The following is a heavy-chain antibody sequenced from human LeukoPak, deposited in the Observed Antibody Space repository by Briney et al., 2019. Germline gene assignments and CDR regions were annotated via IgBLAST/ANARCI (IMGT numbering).Heavy chain of an antibody. CDR2: IYYSGST. CDR1: GGSISSYY. D-gene: IGHD5-12*01. CDR3: ARDAEVAPYAFDI. V-gene: IGHV4-59*01. J-gene: IGHJ3*02. Sequence: PSETLSLTCTVSGGSISSYYWSWIRQPPGKGLEWIGYIYYSGSTNCNPSLKSRVTISVDTSKNQFSLKLSSVTAADTAVYYCARDAEVAPYAFDIWGQGTMVTVSS.